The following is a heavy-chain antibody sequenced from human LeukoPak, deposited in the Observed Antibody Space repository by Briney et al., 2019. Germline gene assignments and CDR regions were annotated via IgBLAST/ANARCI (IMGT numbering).Heavy chain of an antibody. CDR1: GFTLSRYA. V-gene: IGHV3-30*04. J-gene: IGHJ4*02. D-gene: IGHD4-23*01. CDR3: ARDYYGGNSG. Sequence: GRSLRLSCAASGFTLSRYAMHWVRQAPGKGLEWVAVISYDGSNKYYADSVKGRFTISRDNSKNTLYLQMNSLRAEDTAVYYCARDYYGGNSGWGQGTLVTVSS. CDR2: ISYDGSNK.